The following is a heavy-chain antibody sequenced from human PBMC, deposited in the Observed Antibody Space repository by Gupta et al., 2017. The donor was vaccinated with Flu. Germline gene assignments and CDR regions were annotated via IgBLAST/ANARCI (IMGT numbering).Heavy chain of an antibody. Sequence: QLQLQESGPGLVKPSETLSLTCTVSGGSISSSSYYWGWIRQPPGKGLEWIGSIYYSGSTYYNPSLKSRVTISADTSKNQFSLKLSSVTAADTAVYYCARHKAYAPYGMDVWGQGTTVTVSS. CDR3: ARHKAYAPYGMDV. CDR1: GGSISSSSYY. V-gene: IGHV4-39*01. J-gene: IGHJ6*02. CDR2: IYYSGST.